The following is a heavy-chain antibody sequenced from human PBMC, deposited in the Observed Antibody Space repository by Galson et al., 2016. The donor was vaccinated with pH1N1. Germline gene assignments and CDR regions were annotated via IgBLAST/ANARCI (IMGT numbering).Heavy chain of an antibody. D-gene: IGHD3-16*01. J-gene: IGHJ5*02. Sequence: SVKVSCKASGYTFTGNYVHWVRQAPGQGLEWMGWINPDSGGTDYAQRFQGRVTMTRDTSISTAYMELSRLTSDDTAVYYCTRVGRLRSDFDPWGQGTLVAGSS. CDR1: GYTFTGNY. V-gene: IGHV1-2*02. CDR3: TRVGRLRSDFDP. CDR2: INPDSGGT.